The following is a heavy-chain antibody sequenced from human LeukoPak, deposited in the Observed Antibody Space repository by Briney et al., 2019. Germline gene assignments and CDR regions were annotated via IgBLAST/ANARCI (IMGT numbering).Heavy chain of an antibody. CDR1: GFTVSSNY. D-gene: IGHD3-22*01. CDR2: IYSGGST. CDR3: ARERYYYDSSGYYYFDY. V-gene: IGHV3-66*01. Sequence: AGSLRLSCAASGFTVSSNYMSWVRQAPGKGLEWVSVIYSGGSTYYADSVKGRFTISRDNSKNTLYLQMNSLRAEDTAVYYCARERYYYDSSGYYYFDYWGQGTLVTVSS. J-gene: IGHJ4*02.